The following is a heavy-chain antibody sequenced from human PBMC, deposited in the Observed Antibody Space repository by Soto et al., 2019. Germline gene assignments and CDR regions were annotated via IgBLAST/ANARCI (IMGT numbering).Heavy chain of an antibody. CDR3: AREGLVLVPTTVNSDYYYYAMDV. CDR1: GGTFSNYA. D-gene: IGHD2-2*01. J-gene: IGHJ6*02. Sequence: ASVKVSCKASGGTFSNYAITWVRQAPGQGLEWLGRIIPIFGSANYAQKFQGRVTITADESTSTAYMELSSLRSEDTAVYYCAREGLVLVPTTVNSDYYYYAMDVWGQGTTVTVSS. CDR2: IIPIFGSA. V-gene: IGHV1-69*13.